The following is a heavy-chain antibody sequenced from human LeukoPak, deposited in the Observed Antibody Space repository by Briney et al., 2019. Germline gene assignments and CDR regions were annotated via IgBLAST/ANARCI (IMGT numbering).Heavy chain of an antibody. J-gene: IGHJ5*02. V-gene: IGHV4-59*12. CDR3: ARDYGSGSYSWFDP. D-gene: IGHD1-26*01. Sequence: SETLSLTCTVSGGSISSYYWSWIRQPPGKGLEWIGYIYYSGSTNYNPSLKGRVTISVDTSKNQFSLKLSSVTAADTAVYYCARDYGSGSYSWFDPWGQGTLVTVSS. CDR1: GGSISSYY. CDR2: IYYSGST.